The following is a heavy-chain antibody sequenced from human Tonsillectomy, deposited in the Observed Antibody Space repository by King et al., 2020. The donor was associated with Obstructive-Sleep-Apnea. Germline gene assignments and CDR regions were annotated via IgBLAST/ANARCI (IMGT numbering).Heavy chain of an antibody. D-gene: IGHD1-7*01. CDR3: ARIMELHFDY. J-gene: IGHJ4*02. Sequence: VQLVESGGGLVQPGGSLRLSCAASGFTFSGYSMNWVRQAPGKGLEWVSYIYRSGSTMYYADSVKGRFTISRDNAKNSLFLQMNSLRAEDTAVYYCARIMELHFDYWGQGTLVTVSS. CDR2: IYRSGSTM. V-gene: IGHV3-48*04. CDR1: GFTFSGYS.